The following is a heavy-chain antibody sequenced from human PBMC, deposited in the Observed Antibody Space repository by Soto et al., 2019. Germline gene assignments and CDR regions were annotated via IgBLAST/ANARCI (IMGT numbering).Heavy chain of an antibody. CDR2: INESGST. Sequence: QVQLQQWGAGLVKPSETLSLSCAVYGQSFSGHSWAWLRQPPGKGLEWIGEINESGSTYYNPSRKSRVTISTDTSKNQFSLKLSSVSAADTAAYFCARGSGIVALPGELEDVKYDYWGQGTLVNVSS. D-gene: IGHD1-1*01. CDR1: GQSFSGHS. J-gene: IGHJ4*02. CDR3: ARGSGIVALPGELEDVKYDY. V-gene: IGHV4-34*01.